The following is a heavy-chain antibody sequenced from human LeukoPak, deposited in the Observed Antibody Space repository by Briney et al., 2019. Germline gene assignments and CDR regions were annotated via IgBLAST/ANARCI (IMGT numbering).Heavy chain of an antibody. V-gene: IGHV1-18*01. CDR2: ISAYNGNT. CDR1: GYTFTSYG. Sequence: GASVKVSCKASGYTFTSYGISWVRQAPGQGLEWMGWISAYNGNTNYAQKLQGRVTMTTDTSTSTAYMELRSLRSDDTAVYHCARDCSSTSCSLPGDWFDPWGQGTLVTVSS. CDR3: ARDCSSTSCSLPGDWFDP. J-gene: IGHJ5*02. D-gene: IGHD2-2*01.